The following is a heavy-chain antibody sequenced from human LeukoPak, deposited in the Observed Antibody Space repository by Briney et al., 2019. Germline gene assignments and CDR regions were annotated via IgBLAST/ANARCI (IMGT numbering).Heavy chain of an antibody. V-gene: IGHV1-3*01. J-gene: IGHJ4*02. CDR3: ARGYCSTTSCQYYFDY. D-gene: IGHD2-2*01. Sequence: ASARDSSMPSGYTFTNYALHCVRQAPGQRVECMGSINAGNGDTKYSQTLQGTVTITRDTTPSTAYMELSSMRSEDTAVYHCARGYCSTTSCQYYFDYWGQGTLVTVSS. CDR2: INAGNGDT. CDR1: GYTFTNYA.